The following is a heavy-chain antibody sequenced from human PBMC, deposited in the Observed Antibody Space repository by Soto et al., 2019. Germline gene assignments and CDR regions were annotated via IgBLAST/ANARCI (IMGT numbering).Heavy chain of an antibody. CDR2: ISGSGDST. Sequence: EVQLLESGGRLVQPGGSLRLSCAASGFTFSTYAMSWVRQAPGKGLEWVSAISGSGDSTYYADSVKGRFTISRDNSRNKLNLQMTTLKAEDTALYYCAKDHWGSHSGQGTLVTVSS. V-gene: IGHV3-23*01. D-gene: IGHD3-16*01. CDR3: AKDHWGSH. CDR1: GFTFSTYA. J-gene: IGHJ4*02.